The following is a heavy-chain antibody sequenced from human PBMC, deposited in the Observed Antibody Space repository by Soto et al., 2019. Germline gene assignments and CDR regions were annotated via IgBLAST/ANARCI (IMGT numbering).Heavy chain of an antibody. D-gene: IGHD3-22*01. CDR1: GYTFTSYY. Sequence: ASVKVSCKASGYTFTSYYMHWVRQAPGQGLEWMGWINPNNGNTNYAQKLQGRVTMTTDTSTSTAYMELRSLRSDDTAVYYCARGGGYYDSSGSGYWGQGTLVTSPQ. J-gene: IGHJ4*02. V-gene: IGHV1-18*04. CDR3: ARGGGYYDSSGSGY. CDR2: INPNNGNT.